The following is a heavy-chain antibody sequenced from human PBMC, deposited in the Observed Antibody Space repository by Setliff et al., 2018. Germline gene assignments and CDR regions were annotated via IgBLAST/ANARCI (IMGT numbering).Heavy chain of an antibody. V-gene: IGHV1-18*01. Sequence: ASVKVSCKASGYTFTSYGISWVRQAPGQGLEWMGWISAYNGNTNYAQKLQGRVTMTTDTSTSTAYMELRSLRSDDTAVYYCARVGVYYYDSSGYHRSPYYYYYGMDVWGQGTTVTDSS. CDR2: ISAYNGNT. J-gene: IGHJ6*02. CDR3: ARVGVYYYDSSGYHRSPYYYYYGMDV. CDR1: GYTFTSYG. D-gene: IGHD3-22*01.